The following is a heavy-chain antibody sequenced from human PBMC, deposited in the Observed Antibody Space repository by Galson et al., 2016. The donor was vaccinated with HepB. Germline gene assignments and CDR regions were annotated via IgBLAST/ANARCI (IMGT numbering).Heavy chain of an antibody. V-gene: IGHV4-31*03. CDR3: ANSGHCGGDCYYLFDY. J-gene: IGHJ4*02. CDR1: GGSISSGGYS. CDR2: IYYSGST. Sequence: TLSLTCTVSGGSISSGGYSWNWIRQHPGKGLEWIGYIYYSGSTYYNPSLKSRVTISVDTSKNQFSLKLSSVTAADTAVYYCANSGHCGGDCYYLFDYWGQGTLVTVSS. D-gene: IGHD2-21*02.